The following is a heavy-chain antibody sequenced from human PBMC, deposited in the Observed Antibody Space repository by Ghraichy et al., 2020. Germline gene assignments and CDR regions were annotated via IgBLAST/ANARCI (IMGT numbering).Heavy chain of an antibody. CDR1: GFTFSSYA. J-gene: IGHJ6*02. V-gene: IGHV3-30*04. CDR2: ISYDGSNK. D-gene: IGHD6-13*01. CDR3: ARDPYSSSWYYYYYGMDV. Sequence: GGSLRLSCAASGFTFSSYAMHWVRQAPGKGLEWVTVISYDGSNKYYADSVKGRFTISRDNSKNTLYLQMNSLRAEDTAVYYCARDPYSSSWYYYYYGMDVWVQGTTVTVSS.